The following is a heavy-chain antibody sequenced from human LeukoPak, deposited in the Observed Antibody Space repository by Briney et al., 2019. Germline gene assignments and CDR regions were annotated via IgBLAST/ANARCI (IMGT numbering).Heavy chain of an antibody. CDR1: GFTFSSYW. V-gene: IGHV3-7*01. CDR2: IKQDGSEK. CDR3: ARPSRLSSWYPWDY. D-gene: IGHD6-13*01. Sequence: GGSLRLSCAASGFTFSSYWMSWVRQAPGKGLEWVANIKQDGSEKYYVDSVKGRFTISRDNAKNSLYLQMNSLRAEDTAVYYCARPSRLSSWYPWDYWGQGTLVTVSS. J-gene: IGHJ4*02.